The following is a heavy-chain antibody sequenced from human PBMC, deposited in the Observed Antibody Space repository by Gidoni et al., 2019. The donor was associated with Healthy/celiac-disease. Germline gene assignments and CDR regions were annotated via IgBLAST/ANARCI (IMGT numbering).Heavy chain of an antibody. J-gene: IGHJ6*02. Sequence: QVQLVESGGGVVQPGRSLRLSCAASGFTFSSNGMHWVRQAPGKGLEWMTLISYDGSNKYYADSVKGRFTISRDNSKNTLYLQMNTLRTEDTAVYYCAKPPGAYVDFSMDVWGQGTTVTVSS. D-gene: IGHD5-12*01. V-gene: IGHV3-30*18. CDR1: GFTFSSNG. CDR2: ISYDGSNK. CDR3: AKPPGAYVDFSMDV.